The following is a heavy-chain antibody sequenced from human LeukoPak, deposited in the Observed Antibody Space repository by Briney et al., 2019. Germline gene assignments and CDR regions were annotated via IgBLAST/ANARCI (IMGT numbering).Heavy chain of an antibody. CDR1: GFTFSESW. CDR3: ATYINWVAGDV. Sequence: GGSPRLSCAASGFTFSESWMTWVRQVPGQGLEWVAHINHEGGGIQYVDSVKGRLTISRDNAKGSVYLQMNSLRAEDTAIYHCATYINWVAGDVWGQGTTVIVSS. V-gene: IGHV3-7*01. D-gene: IGHD1-1*01. CDR2: INHEGGGI. J-gene: IGHJ6*02.